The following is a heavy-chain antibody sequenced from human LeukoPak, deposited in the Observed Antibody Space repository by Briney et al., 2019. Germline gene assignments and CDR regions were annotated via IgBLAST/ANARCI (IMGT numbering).Heavy chain of an antibody. D-gene: IGHD5-18*01. V-gene: IGHV3-30*18. J-gene: IGHJ4*02. CDR3: AKPDHTAMGTLGD. CDR2: ISYDGSNK. Sequence: PGGSLRLSCAASGFTLSSYAMTWVRQAPGKGLEWVAVISYDGSNKYYADSVKGRFTISRDNSKNTLYLQMNSLRAEDTAVYYCAKPDHTAMGTLGDWGQGTLVTVSS. CDR1: GFTLSSYA.